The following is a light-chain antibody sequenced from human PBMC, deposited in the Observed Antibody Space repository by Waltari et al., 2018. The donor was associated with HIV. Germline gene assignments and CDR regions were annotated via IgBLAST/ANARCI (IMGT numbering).Light chain of an antibody. CDR1: NSDVGGYNY. CDR2: DVS. J-gene: IGLJ1*01. Sequence: QSALTQPRSVSGSPGQSVTISCTGTNSDVGGYNYVSWYQQHPGKAPKLIIYDVSKRPSGVPDRFSGSKSGNTASLTISGLQAEDEADYYCCSYAGTYTYVFGTGTKVTVL. CDR3: CSYAGTYTYV. V-gene: IGLV2-11*01.